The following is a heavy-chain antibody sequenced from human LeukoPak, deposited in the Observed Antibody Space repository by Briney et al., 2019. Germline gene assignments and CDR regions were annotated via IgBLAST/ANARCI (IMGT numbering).Heavy chain of an antibody. CDR2: ISGSGGST. V-gene: IGHV3-23*01. CDR1: GFTFSSYA. Sequence: GGSLRLSCAASGFTFSSYAMSWVRQAPGKGLEWVSAISGSGGSTYYADSVKGRFTISRDNAKNSLYLQMNSLRAEDTAVYYCAFAPNYDSSGYYYYWGQGTLVTVSS. D-gene: IGHD3-22*01. CDR3: AFAPNYDSSGYYYY. J-gene: IGHJ4*02.